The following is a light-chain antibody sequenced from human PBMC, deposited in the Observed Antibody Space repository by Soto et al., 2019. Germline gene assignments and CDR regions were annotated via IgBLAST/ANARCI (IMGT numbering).Light chain of an antibody. CDR2: DAS. CDR3: QQRSNWPRTWT. Sequence: EIVLTQSPATLSLSPGERATLSCRASQSVSSYLALYQQKPGQAPRLLIYDASNRATGIPARFSGSGSGTDFTLTISSLEPEDFAVYYCQQRSNWPRTWTFGQGTKVDIK. V-gene: IGKV3-11*01. CDR1: QSVSSY. J-gene: IGKJ1*01.